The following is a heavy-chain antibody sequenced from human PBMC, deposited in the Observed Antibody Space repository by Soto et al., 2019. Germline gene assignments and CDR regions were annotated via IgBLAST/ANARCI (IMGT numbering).Heavy chain of an antibody. Sequence: DVQLLESGGVLVQPGGSLRLSCEVSGFTIRAYAMSWARRAPGKGLEWVAAITGRGNNTHYEESVKGRFTISRDDSKNTLNLQMNTLRVDDTAIYYCSLGKSYYWDYWGQGIQVTVSS. CDR1: GFTIRAYA. CDR2: ITGRGNNT. J-gene: IGHJ4*02. V-gene: IGHV3-23*01. CDR3: SLGKSYYWDY.